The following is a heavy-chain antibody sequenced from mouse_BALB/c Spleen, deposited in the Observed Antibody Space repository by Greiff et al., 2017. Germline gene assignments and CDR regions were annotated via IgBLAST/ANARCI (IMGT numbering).Heavy chain of an antibody. J-gene: IGHJ3*01. V-gene: IGHV5-6*01. CDR3: ARNPDYYGSSYGAY. D-gene: IGHD1-1*01. CDR2: ISSGGSYT. CDR1: GFTFSSYG. Sequence: EVMLVESGGDLVKPGGSLKLSCAASGFTFSSYGMSWVRQTPDKRLEWVATISSGGSYTYYPDSVKGRFTISRDNAKNTLYLQMSSLKSEDTAMYYCARNPDYYGSSYGAYWGQGTLVTVSA.